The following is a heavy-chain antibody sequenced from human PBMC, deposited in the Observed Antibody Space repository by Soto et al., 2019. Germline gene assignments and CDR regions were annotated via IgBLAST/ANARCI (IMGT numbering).Heavy chain of an antibody. J-gene: IGHJ4*02. V-gene: IGHV3-23*01. CDR1: EFNFSGHA. CDR2: ISGSGGST. CDR3: AKDEDIVVVPAADSAY. Sequence: PGVPLRHSYTASEFNFSGHAMSWVRQAPGKGLEWVSAISGSGGSTYHADSVKGRFTISRDNSKNTLYLQMNSLRAEDTAVYYCAKDEDIVVVPAADSAYWRQGSLVIV. D-gene: IGHD2-2*01.